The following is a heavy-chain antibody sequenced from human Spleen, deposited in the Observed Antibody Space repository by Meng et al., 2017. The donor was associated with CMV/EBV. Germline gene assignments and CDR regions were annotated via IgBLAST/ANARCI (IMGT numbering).Heavy chain of an antibody. Sequence: SETLSLTCTVSGGSISSYCWSWIRQPPGKGLEWIGYIYYSGSTNYNPSLKSRITISVDTSKNQFSLKLSSVTAADTAVYYCARDRTWYHDFWSGYYYFDYWGQGTLVTVSS. CDR2: IYYSGST. CDR3: ARDRTWYHDFWSGYYYFDY. CDR1: GGSISSYC. V-gene: IGHV4-59*01. J-gene: IGHJ4*02. D-gene: IGHD3-3*01.